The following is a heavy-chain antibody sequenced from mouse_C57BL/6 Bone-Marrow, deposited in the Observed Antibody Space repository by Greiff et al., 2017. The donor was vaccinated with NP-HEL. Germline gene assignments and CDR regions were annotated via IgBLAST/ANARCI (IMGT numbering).Heavy chain of an antibody. D-gene: IGHD1-3*01. Sequence: VKLQQPGAELVMPGASVKLSCKASGYTFTSYWMHWVKQRPGQGLEWIGEIDPSDSYTNYNQKFKGKSTLTVDKSSSTAYMQLSSLTSEDSAVYYCARRLTYWGQGTLVTVSA. CDR1: GYTFTSYW. CDR3: ARRLTY. J-gene: IGHJ3*01. CDR2: IDPSDSYT. V-gene: IGHV1-69*01.